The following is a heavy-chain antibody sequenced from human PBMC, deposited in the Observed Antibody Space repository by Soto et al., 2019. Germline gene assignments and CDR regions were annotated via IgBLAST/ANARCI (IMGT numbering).Heavy chain of an antibody. CDR2: ISAYNGNT. CDR3: ARTWGYCSSTSCVTGYYGMDV. Sequence: ASVKVSCKASGYTFTSYGISWVRQAPGQGLEWMGWISAYNGNTNYAQKLQGRVTMTTDTSTSTAYMELRSLRSDDTAVYYCARTWGYCSSTSCVTGYYGMDVWGQGTTVTVSS. CDR1: GYTFTSYG. J-gene: IGHJ6*02. V-gene: IGHV1-18*04. D-gene: IGHD2-2*01.